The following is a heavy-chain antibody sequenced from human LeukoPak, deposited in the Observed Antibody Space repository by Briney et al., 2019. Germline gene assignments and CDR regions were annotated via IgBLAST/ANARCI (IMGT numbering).Heavy chain of an antibody. CDR3: ARRLEYSGSKGVFDY. D-gene: IGHD1-26*01. J-gene: IGHJ4*02. Sequence: PGGSLRLSCAASGFTFSSYAMSWVRQAPGKGLEWVSIISGSGGSTYFADSVKGRFTISRDNSKNTMYLQMNSLRAEDTAVYYCARRLEYSGSKGVFDYWGQGTLVTVSS. CDR1: GFTFSSYA. V-gene: IGHV3-23*01. CDR2: ISGSGGST.